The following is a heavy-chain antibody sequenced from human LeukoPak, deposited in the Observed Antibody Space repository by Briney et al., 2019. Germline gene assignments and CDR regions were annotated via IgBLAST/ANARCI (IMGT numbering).Heavy chain of an antibody. CDR1: GFTFSSYA. CDR3: ARGWTHSIWNGYQYGLDV. V-gene: IGHV3-30*04. J-gene: IGHJ6*02. Sequence: GGSLRLSCAASGFTFSSYAMEWVRQAPGKGLEWVALITYDGNKKYYTNSVRGRFTVSRDNPKNTVFLHMNSLRGEDTAVYYCARGWTHSIWNGYQYGLDVWGQGTSVSVSS. D-gene: IGHD3-3*01. CDR2: ITYDGNKK.